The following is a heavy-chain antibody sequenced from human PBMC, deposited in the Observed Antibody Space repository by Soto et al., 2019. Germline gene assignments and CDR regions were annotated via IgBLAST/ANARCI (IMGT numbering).Heavy chain of an antibody. Sequence: QVQLVQSGTEVKKPGASVKVSCKASGYTFTSYGISWVRQAPGQGLEWMGWISAYNGNTNYAQKLQGRVTMTTDTSTSTAYMELRSLRSDDTAVYYCERGIIFGVVMGDFDYWGQGTLVTVSS. V-gene: IGHV1-18*04. CDR2: ISAYNGNT. J-gene: IGHJ4*02. D-gene: IGHD3-3*02. CDR1: GYTFTSYG. CDR3: ERGIIFGVVMGDFDY.